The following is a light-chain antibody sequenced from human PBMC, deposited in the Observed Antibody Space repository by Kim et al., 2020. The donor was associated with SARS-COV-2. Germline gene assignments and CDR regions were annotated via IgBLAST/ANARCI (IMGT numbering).Light chain of an antibody. CDR1: QNISSC. CDR3: QQSYSSPLT. J-gene: IGKJ4*01. CDR2: AAS. Sequence: DIQMTQSPSSVSASVGDRVTITCRASQNISSCLNWYHQKPGKAPKLLIYAASSLQSGVPSRFSGSTSGTDFTLTISSLQPEDFATYYCQQSYSSPLTFGGGTKVDIK. V-gene: IGKV1-39*01.